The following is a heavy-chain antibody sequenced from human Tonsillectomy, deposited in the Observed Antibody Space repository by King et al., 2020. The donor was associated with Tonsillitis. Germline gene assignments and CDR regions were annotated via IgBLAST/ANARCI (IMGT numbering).Heavy chain of an antibody. CDR2: IFSNDDK. CDR3: ARTRLDMRDAFDI. V-gene: IGHV2-26*01. CDR1: GFSLSNARMG. D-gene: IGHD3/OR15-3a*01. J-gene: IGHJ3*02. Sequence: TLKESGPVLVKPTETLTLTCTVSGFSLSNARMGVSWIRQPPGKALEWLAHIFSNDDKSYSTSLKSRLTISKDTSKSQVVLTMTNMDPVDTATYSCARTRLDMRDAFDIWGQGTMVTVSS.